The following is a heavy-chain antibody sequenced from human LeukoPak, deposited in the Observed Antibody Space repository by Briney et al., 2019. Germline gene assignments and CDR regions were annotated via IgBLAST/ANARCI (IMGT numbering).Heavy chain of an antibody. J-gene: IGHJ6*02. CDR3: ARDRRGGYKYYYTYYGMDV. V-gene: IGHV4-59*01. CDR1: GGSISSYY. CDR2: ISYSGST. Sequence: SETLSLTCTVSGGSISSYYWSWIRQPPGKGLEWIGYISYSGSTNYNPSLKSRVTISVDTSKNQFSLKLSSVTAADTAVYYCARDRRGGYKYYYTYYGMDVWGQGTTVTVSS. D-gene: IGHD5-24*01.